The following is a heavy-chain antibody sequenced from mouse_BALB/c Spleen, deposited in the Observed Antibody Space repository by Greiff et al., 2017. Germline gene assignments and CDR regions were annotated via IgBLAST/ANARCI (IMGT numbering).Heavy chain of an antibody. CDR2: INPSNGYT. V-gene: IGHV1-7*01. Sequence: VQLVESGAELAKPGASVKMSCKASGYTFTSYWMHWVKQRPGQGLEWIGYINPSNGYTEYNQKFKDKATLTADTSSSTAYMQLSSLTSEDAAVYYSASSYDGCSYAVDYWGQGTSVTVAS. CDR3: ASSYDGCSYAVDY. D-gene: IGHD1-1*01. J-gene: IGHJ4*01. CDR1: GYTFTSYW.